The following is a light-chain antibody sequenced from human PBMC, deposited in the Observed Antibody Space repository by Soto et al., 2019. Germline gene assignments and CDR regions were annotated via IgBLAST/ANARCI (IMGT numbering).Light chain of an antibody. CDR2: EVS. Sequence: QSALTQPGSVSGSPGQSITISCTGTSSDVGGYNYVSWYQQHPGKAPKFMIYEVSNRPSGVSNRFSGSKSGNTASLTISGLQAEDEADYYCSSYTRNSTLVFGGGTKLTVL. CDR3: SSYTRNSTLV. J-gene: IGLJ2*01. V-gene: IGLV2-14*01. CDR1: SSDVGGYNY.